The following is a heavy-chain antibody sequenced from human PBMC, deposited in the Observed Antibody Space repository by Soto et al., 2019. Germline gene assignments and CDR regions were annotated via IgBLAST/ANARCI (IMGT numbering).Heavy chain of an antibody. CDR2: ISGSGGST. V-gene: IGHV3-23*01. CDR1: GFTFSSYA. D-gene: IGHD3-10*01. J-gene: IGHJ4*02. Sequence: GGSLRLSCAASGFTFSSYAMSWVRQAPGKGLEWVSAISGSGGSTYYADSVKGRFTISRDNSKNTLYLQMNSLRAEDTAVYYCAKTLVTMVRGVIWYFDYWGQGTLVTV. CDR3: AKTLVTMVRGVIWYFDY.